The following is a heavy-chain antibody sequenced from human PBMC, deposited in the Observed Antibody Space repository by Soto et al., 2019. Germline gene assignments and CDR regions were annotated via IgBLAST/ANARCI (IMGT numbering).Heavy chain of an antibody. CDR2: IYWDDDK. Sequence: QITLKESGPPLVKPTQTLTLTCTFSGFSLTSRGVGVGWIRQPPGKALEWLALIYWDDDKRYSPSLKSRLSIXRXXSKNQVVLTMTNVDPVDTATYFCVRDSSGYYGFDYWGQGTLVTVSS. D-gene: IGHD3-22*01. V-gene: IGHV2-5*02. CDR3: VRDSSGYYGFDY. J-gene: IGHJ4*02. CDR1: GFSLTSRGVG.